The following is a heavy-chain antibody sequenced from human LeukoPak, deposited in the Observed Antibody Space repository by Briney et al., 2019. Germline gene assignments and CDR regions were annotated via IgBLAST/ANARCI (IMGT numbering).Heavy chain of an antibody. Sequence: SETLSLTCTVSGGSMSTYCCSWIRQPPGKALEWIGYIFYSGGTTYNLSLKSRVTISVDRSKNQFSLKLCSVTAADTAVYYCASRKRDCSSTSCSYYFDFWVQGTLVTVSS. CDR1: GGSMSTYC. CDR2: IFYSGGT. V-gene: IGHV4-59*12. D-gene: IGHD2-2*01. J-gene: IGHJ4*02. CDR3: ASRKRDCSSTSCSYYFDF.